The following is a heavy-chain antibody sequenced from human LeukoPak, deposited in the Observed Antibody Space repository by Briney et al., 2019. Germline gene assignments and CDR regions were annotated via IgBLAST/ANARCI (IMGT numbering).Heavy chain of an antibody. CDR2: ISYDGSNK. D-gene: IGHD6-19*01. V-gene: IGHV3-30*04. Sequence: GGSLRLSCAASGFTFSSYAMHWVRQAPGKGLEWVAVISYDGSNKYYADSVKGRFTISRDNSKNTLYLQMNSLRAEDTAVYYCARLAGASYSSGWGLGDYWGQGTLVTVSS. CDR3: ARLAGASYSSGWGLGDY. J-gene: IGHJ4*02. CDR1: GFTFSSYA.